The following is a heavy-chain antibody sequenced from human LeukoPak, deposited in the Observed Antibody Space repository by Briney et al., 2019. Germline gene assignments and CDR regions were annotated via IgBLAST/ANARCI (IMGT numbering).Heavy chain of an antibody. J-gene: IGHJ4*02. CDR1: GFTSSSHW. D-gene: IGHD6-19*01. CDR3: AREGATAHIDYSSGRFDY. V-gene: IGHV3-7*01. CDR2: IMPDGSEE. Sequence: GGSLRLSCAASGFTSSSHWMSWVRQAPGKGLEWVANIMPDGSEEEYVDSVKGRFTISRDNAKNSLYLQLHSLRAEDTAVYYCAREGATAHIDYSSGRFDYWGQGTLVTVSS.